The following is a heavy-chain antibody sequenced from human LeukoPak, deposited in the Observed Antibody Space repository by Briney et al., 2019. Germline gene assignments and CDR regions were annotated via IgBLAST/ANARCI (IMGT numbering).Heavy chain of an antibody. D-gene: IGHD3-22*01. CDR1: GFTFSSYG. Sequence: PGGTLRLSCAASGFTFSSYGMSWVRQAPGKGLEWVSGISGSGGSTYYTDSVKGRFTISRDNSKNTLYLQMNSLRAEDTAVYYCASASRGVYFDSSGYSDYWGQGTLVTVSS. J-gene: IGHJ4*02. V-gene: IGHV3-23*01. CDR3: ASASRGVYFDSSGYSDY. CDR2: ISGSGGST.